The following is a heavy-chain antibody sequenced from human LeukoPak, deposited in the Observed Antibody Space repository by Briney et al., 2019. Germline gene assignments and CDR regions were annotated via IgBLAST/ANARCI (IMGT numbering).Heavy chain of an antibody. D-gene: IGHD2-21*02. CDR2: ISYDGGNK. Sequence: GRSLRLSCTASGFTFSSYVMHWVRQAPGQGLEWVSLISYDGGNKYYADSVKGRFTISRDNSKNTLYLQMNSLRAEDTALYYCARDPLFSVTDYYYYMDVWAKGPRSPSP. J-gene: IGHJ6*03. CDR3: ARDPLFSVTDYYYYMDV. CDR1: GFTFSSYV. V-gene: IGHV3-30*01.